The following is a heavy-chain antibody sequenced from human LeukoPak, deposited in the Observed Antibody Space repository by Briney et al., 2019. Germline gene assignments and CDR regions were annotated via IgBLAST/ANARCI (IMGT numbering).Heavy chain of an antibody. V-gene: IGHV4-34*01. D-gene: IGHD3-10*01. J-gene: IGHJ4*02. CDR3: ARGASPYYYGSGSYYPKIFDY. CDR2: IIHSGST. Sequence: SETLSLTCAVYGGSFSGYYWSWIRQPPGKGLEWIGEIIHSGSTNYNPSLKSRVTISVDTSKNQFSLKLSSVTAADTAVYYCARGASPYYYGSGSYYPKIFDYWGQGTLVTVSS. CDR1: GGSFSGYY.